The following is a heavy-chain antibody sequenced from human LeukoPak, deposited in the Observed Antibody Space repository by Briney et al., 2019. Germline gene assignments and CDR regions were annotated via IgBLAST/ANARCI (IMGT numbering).Heavy chain of an antibody. D-gene: IGHD6-13*01. V-gene: IGHV3-66*01. Sequence: GGSLRLSCAASGFTVSSNYMSWVRQAPGKGLEWVSVIYSGGSTYYADSVKGRFTISRDNSKNTLYLQMNSLRAEDTAVYYCARSGTYYYYYMDVWGKGTTVTISS. J-gene: IGHJ6*03. CDR2: IYSGGST. CDR3: ARSGTYYYYYMDV. CDR1: GFTVSSNY.